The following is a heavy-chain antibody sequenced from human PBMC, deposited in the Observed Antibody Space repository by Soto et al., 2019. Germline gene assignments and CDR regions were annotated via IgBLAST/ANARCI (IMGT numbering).Heavy chain of an antibody. V-gene: IGHV1-69*13. CDR3: ASDGVVAGYYYYDWMDD. D-gene: IGHD2-15*01. CDR1: GGPFSSYA. CDR2: VIPIFGTA. J-gene: IGHJ6*02. Sequence: SVKLSCQASGGPFSSYAMSWVRAALGGGLEWMGGVIPIFGTANYAQKFQGRVTITADESTSTAYMELSSLRSEVTAVYYCASDGVVAGYYYYDWMDDWGQGTTVTVSS.